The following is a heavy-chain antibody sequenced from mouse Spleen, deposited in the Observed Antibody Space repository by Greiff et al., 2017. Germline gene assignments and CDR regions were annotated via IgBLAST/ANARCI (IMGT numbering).Heavy chain of an antibody. CDR3: ASDYDGAFDY. Sequence: EVKLMESGGDLVKPGGSLKLSCAASGFTFSSYGMSWVRQTPDKRLEWVATISSGGSYTYYPDSVKGRFTISRDNAKNTLYLQMSSLKSEDTAMYYCASDYDGAFDYWGQGTTLTVSS. CDR1: GFTFSSYG. V-gene: IGHV5-6*01. J-gene: IGHJ2*01. CDR2: ISSGGSYT. D-gene: IGHD2-4*01.